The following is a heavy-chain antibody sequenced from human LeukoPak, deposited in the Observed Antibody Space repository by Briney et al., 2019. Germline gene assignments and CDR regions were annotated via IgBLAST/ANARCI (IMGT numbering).Heavy chain of an antibody. CDR2: ISAYNGNT. CDR3: ARIKYGSGSYYDAFDI. V-gene: IGHV1-18*01. D-gene: IGHD3-10*01. J-gene: IGHJ3*02. CDR1: GYTFTSYG. Sequence: GASVKVSCKASGYTFTSYGISWVRQAPGQGLEWMGWISAYNGNTNYAQKLQGRVTMTTDTSTSTAYMELRSLRSDDTAVYYCARIKYGSGSYYDAFDIWGQGTMVTVSS.